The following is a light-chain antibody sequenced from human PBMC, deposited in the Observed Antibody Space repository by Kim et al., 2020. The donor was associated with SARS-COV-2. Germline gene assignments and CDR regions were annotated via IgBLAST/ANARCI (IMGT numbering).Light chain of an antibody. CDR3: HQCDSSPRT. J-gene: IGKJ1*01. CDR2: AAS. V-gene: IGKV3-20*01. Sequence: ETVLTQTPGTLSLSPGERATLSCRASQSITSNYLAWYQQKVGQAPRLLIYAASSRATGIPDRFSGSGSGTDFTLTISRLEPEDFAVYSCHQCDSSPRTFGQGTKVDIK. CDR1: QSITSNY.